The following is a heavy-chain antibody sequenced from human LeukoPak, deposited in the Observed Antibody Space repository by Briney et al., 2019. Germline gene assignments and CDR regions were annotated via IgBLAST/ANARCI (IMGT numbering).Heavy chain of an antibody. CDR1: GYTFTGYY. D-gene: IGHD3-9*01. J-gene: IGHJ6*03. CDR3: ARGPYYDILTGYYYYMDV. CDR2: INPNSGGT. Sequence: ASVKVSCKASGYTFTGYYMHWVRQAPGQGLEWMGWINPNSGGTNYAQKFQGRVTMTRDTSISTAYMELSRLRSDDTAVYYCARGPYYDILTGYYYYMDVWGKGTTVTISS. V-gene: IGHV1-2*02.